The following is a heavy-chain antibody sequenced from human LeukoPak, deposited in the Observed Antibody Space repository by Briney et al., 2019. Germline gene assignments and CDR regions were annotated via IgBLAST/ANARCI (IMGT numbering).Heavy chain of an antibody. CDR1: GGSFSGYY. V-gene: IGHV4-34*01. Sequence: SETLSLTCAVYGGSFSGYYWSWIRQPPGKGLEWIGEINHSGSTNYNPFLKSRVTISVDTSKNQFSLKLSSVTAADTAVYYCARGGYCSGGSCRNFYYWGQGTLVTVSS. CDR2: INHSGST. J-gene: IGHJ4*02. CDR3: ARGGYCSGGSCRNFYY. D-gene: IGHD2-15*01.